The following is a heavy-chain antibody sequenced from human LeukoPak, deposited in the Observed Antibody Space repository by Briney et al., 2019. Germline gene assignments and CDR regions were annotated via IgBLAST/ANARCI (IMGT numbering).Heavy chain of an antibody. V-gene: IGHV3-49*04. CDR3: TRDSGGATIFDY. J-gene: IGHJ4*02. Sequence: GRSLRLSCIASGFTFGDYAMSWVRQAPGKGLEWVGFIRSKAYGGTTEYAASVKGRFTISRDDSKSIAYLQMNSLKTEDTAVYYCTRDSGGATIFDYWGQGTLVTVSS. CDR1: GFTFGDYA. CDR2: IRSKAYGGTT. D-gene: IGHD1-26*01.